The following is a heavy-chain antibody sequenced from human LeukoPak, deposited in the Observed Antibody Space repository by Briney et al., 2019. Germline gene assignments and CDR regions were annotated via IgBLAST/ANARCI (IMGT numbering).Heavy chain of an antibody. CDR2: INHSGST. CDR3: ARLEGPRGHEYFQH. D-gene: IGHD2-15*01. CDR1: GGSFSGYY. J-gene: IGHJ1*01. Sequence: SETLSLTCAVYGGSFSGYYWSWIRQSPGKGLEWIGEINHSGSTNYNPSLKSRVTISVVTSKNQFSLKLSSVTAADTAVYYCARLEGPRGHEYFQHWGQGTLVTVSS. V-gene: IGHV4-34*01.